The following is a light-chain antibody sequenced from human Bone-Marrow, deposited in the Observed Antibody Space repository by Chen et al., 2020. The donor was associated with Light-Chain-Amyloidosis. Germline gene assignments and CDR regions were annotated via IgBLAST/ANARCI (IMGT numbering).Light chain of an antibody. Sequence: IVLTQSPGTLSLSPGEGANLSCRASQTISSNYLTWYQQKFGHAPRLLIYGSSSRATGIPDRVTGSGSGTDFTLTINRLEPEDFAMYYGQQYGTSPLTFGGGTKVEIK. V-gene: IGKV3-20*01. CDR2: GSS. J-gene: IGKJ4*01. CDR3: QQYGTSPLT. CDR1: QTISSNY.